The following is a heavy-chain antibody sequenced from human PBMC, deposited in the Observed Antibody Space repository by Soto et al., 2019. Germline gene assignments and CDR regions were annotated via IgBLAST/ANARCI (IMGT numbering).Heavy chain of an antibody. D-gene: IGHD3-9*01. J-gene: IGHJ4*02. CDR1: GGALSSYA. CDR2: IIPIFGTA. V-gene: IGHV1-69*13. Sequence: SVKVSCKASGGALSSYAISWVRQAPGQGLEWMGGIIPIFGTANYAQKFQGRVTITADESTSTAYMELSSLRSEDTAVYYCSRDGDDILTGYYLGLDYWGQGTLVTVSS. CDR3: SRDGDDILTGYYLGLDY.